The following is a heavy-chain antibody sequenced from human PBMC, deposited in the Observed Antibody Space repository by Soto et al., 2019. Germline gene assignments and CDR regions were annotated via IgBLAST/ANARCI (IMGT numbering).Heavy chain of an antibody. J-gene: IGHJ4*02. CDR2: IIPIFGTA. D-gene: IGHD3-10*02. Sequence: GASVKVSCKASGGTFSSYAISWVRQAPGQGLEWMGGIIPIFGTANYAQKFQGRVTITADKSTSTAYMELSSLRSEDTAVYYCAREAVRSPHRYFDYWGQGTLVTVSS. V-gene: IGHV1-69*06. CDR3: AREAVRSPHRYFDY. CDR1: GGTFSSYA.